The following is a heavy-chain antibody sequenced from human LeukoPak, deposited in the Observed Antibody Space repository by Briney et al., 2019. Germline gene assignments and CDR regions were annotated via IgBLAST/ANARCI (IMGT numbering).Heavy chain of an antibody. V-gene: IGHV3-48*03. CDR2: ISSSGSTI. D-gene: IGHD6-19*01. CDR3: ARDRYRSGCMDV. CDR1: GFTFSSYE. J-gene: IGHJ6*02. Sequence: GGSLRLSCAASGFTFSSYEMNWVRQAPGKGLEWVSYISSSGSTIYYADSVKGRFTISRDNAKNSLYLQMNSLRAEDTAVYYCARDRYRSGCMDVWGQGTTVTVS.